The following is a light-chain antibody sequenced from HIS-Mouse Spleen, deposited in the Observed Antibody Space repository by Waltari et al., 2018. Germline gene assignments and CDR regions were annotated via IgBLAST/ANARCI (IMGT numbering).Light chain of an antibody. J-gene: IGLJ2*01. CDR2: DVS. Sequence: QSALTQPRSVSGSPGQSVTISCTGTSSDVGGYNYVSWYQQHPGKAPKLMIYDVSSRPSEVPERFSGSMSGNTASLTISGLQAEDEADYYCCSYAGSYTLVFGGGTKLTVL. CDR1: SSDVGGYNY. V-gene: IGLV2-11*01. CDR3: CSYAGSYTLV.